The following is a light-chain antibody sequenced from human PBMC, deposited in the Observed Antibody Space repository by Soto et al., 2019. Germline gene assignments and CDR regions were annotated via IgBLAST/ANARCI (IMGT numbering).Light chain of an antibody. CDR1: QSVSSN. CDR2: GAS. J-gene: IGKJ1*01. V-gene: IGKV3D-15*01. CDR3: QQYSSLWT. Sequence: EVVVTQSPATLFVSPGESATLSCRASQSVSSNLAWFQQKPGQAPRLLIYGASNRPTDIPDRFSGSGSGTDFSLTISRLEPEDFAVYYCQQYSSLWTFGQGTKVDIK.